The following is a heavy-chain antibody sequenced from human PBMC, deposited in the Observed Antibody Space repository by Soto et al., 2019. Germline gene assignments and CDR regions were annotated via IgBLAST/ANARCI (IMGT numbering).Heavy chain of an antibody. CDR2: SSNSGTFT. Sequence: GGSLRLSCAASGFSISDHYMSWIRQAPGKGLEWVSYSSNSGTFTKYADSVKGRFSISRDNAKNSLYLEINSLRGEDTAIYYCARSGDNYNVLDYWGQGTPVTVSS. D-gene: IGHD3-10*02. J-gene: IGHJ4*02. CDR1: GFSISDHY. CDR3: ARSGDNYNVLDY. V-gene: IGHV3-11*03.